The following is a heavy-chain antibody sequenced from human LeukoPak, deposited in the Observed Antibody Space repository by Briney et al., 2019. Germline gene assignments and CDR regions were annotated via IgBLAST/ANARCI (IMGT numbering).Heavy chain of an antibody. CDR2: IGAAGAHT. V-gene: IGHV3-64*02. CDR1: GFIFSYHD. Sequence: PGGSLRLSCAASGFIFSYHDMHWVRQAQGKGVEFVSSIGAAGAHTFYADSVKGRFTISRENFQSTMYLQMDGLSPEDSAVYYCARELGGTKTGGFDIWGQGTVVTVSS. J-gene: IGHJ3*02. D-gene: IGHD1-14*01. CDR3: ARELGGTKTGGFDI.